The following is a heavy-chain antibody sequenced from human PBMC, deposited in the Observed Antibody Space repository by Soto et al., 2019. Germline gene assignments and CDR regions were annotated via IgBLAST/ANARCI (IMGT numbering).Heavy chain of an antibody. Sequence: GGSLRLSCAASRFTLSSYAMTWVRQAPGKGLEWVSGISESGTSTYYADSVKGRFTISRDNSGNTLFLEMYSLRAEDTAVYYCARYIPGVRYYGMDVWGQGTTVTVSS. V-gene: IGHV3-23*01. CDR3: ARYIPGVRYYGMDV. CDR1: RFTLSSYA. CDR2: ISESGTST. D-gene: IGHD2-2*01. J-gene: IGHJ6*02.